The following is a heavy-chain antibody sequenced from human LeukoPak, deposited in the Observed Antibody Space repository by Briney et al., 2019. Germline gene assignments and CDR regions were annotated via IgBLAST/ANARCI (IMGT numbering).Heavy chain of an antibody. D-gene: IGHD2-2*01. CDR2: IYTSGST. CDR1: GGSISSYY. J-gene: IGHJ6*03. CDR3: ARSSTTDANHYYYYYMDV. Sequence: SETPSLTCTVSGGSISSYYWSWIRQPPGKGLEWIGRIYTSGSTNYNPSLKSRVTISVDTSKNQFSLKLSSVTAADTAVYYCARSSTTDANHYYYYYMDVWGRGTTVTVSS. V-gene: IGHV4-4*08.